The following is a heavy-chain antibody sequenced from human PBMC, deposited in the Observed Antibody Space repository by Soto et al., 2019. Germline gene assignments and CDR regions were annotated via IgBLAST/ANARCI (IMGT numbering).Heavy chain of an antibody. CDR3: ARGKWLDNN. J-gene: IGHJ4*02. CDR1: GGSFSGYY. D-gene: IGHD6-19*01. CDR2: INHSGST. Sequence: SETLSLTCAFYGGSFSGYYWSWIRQPPGKGLEWIGEINHSGSTNYNPSLKSRVTISVDTSKNQFSLTLSSLTAADTAVYYCARGKWLDNNWGQRTLVTVSS. V-gene: IGHV4-34*01.